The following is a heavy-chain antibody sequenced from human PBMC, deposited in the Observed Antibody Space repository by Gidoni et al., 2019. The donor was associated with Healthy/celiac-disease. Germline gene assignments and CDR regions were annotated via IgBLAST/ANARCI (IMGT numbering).Heavy chain of an antibody. CDR3: ACVWFGSRRGFDY. D-gene: IGHD3-10*01. J-gene: IGHJ4*02. CDR1: GYTFTGYY. V-gene: IGHV1-2*02. Sequence: QVQLVQSGAEVKKPGASVKVSCKASGYTFTGYYMHWVRQAPGQGLEWMGWINPNSGGTNYEQKFQGRFTMNRDTSISTAYMELSRLRSDDTAVYYCACVWFGSRRGFDYWGQGTLVTVSS. CDR2: INPNSGGT.